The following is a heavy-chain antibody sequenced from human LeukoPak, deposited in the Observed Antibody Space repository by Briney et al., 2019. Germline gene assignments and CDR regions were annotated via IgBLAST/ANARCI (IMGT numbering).Heavy chain of an antibody. V-gene: IGHV1-8*03. CDR2: MNPNGVNT. Sequence: GASVKVSCKASGYTFTRHYMNWVRQAPGQGLEWMGWMNPNGVNTVYAQKFQGRVTITGNTSISTVYMELSSLRSEDTAVYYCARGVWTIIRGGHLYFDSWGQGTLVTVSS. CDR3: ARGVWTIIRGGHLYFDS. J-gene: IGHJ4*02. CDR1: GYTFTRHY. D-gene: IGHD3-10*01.